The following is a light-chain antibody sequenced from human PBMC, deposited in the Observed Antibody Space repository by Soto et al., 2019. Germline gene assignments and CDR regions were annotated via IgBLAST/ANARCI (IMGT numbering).Light chain of an antibody. CDR1: QNINNY. J-gene: IGKJ1*01. CDR2: DAS. Sequence: DIQMTQSPSSLSASVGDRVTITCQASQNINNYLNWYQQKPGRAPKLLIYDASNLEAGVPSRFRGSGSGTDFTFTISRLQPEDIATYYCQQSYSTPPWTFGQGTKVDIK. V-gene: IGKV1-33*01. CDR3: QQSYSTPPWT.